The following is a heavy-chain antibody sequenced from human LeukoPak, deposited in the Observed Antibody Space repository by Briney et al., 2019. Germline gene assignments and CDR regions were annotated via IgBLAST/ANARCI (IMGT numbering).Heavy chain of an antibody. D-gene: IGHD2-21*02. CDR2: ISPYDGDT. CDR3: ARDYCTRGGDCYKEDLFDP. Sequence: ASVKVSCKASGSTFGIYGISWVRQAPGQGLEWMAWISPYDGDTNYAQKFEGRVTMTTETSTNTAYMELRSLRSDDTAIYYCARDYCTRGGDCYKEDLFDPWGQGTLVTVSA. CDR1: GSTFGIYG. J-gene: IGHJ5*02. V-gene: IGHV1-18*01.